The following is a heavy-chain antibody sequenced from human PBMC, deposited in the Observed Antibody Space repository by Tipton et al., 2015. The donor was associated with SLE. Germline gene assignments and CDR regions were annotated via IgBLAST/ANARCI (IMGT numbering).Heavy chain of an antibody. CDR3: ARGYYDSSGYSDAFDI. CDR2: IGTAGDT. V-gene: IGHV3-13*01. Sequence: SLRLSCAASGFTFSSYDMHWVRQATGKGLEWVSAIGTAGDTYYPGSVKGRFTISRENAKNSLYLQMNSLRAGDTAVYYCARGYYDSSGYSDAFDIWGQGTMVTVSS. J-gene: IGHJ3*02. CDR1: GFTFSSYD. D-gene: IGHD3-22*01.